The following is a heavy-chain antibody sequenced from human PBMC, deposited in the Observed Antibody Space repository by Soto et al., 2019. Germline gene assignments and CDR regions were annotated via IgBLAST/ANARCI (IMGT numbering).Heavy chain of an antibody. J-gene: IGHJ6*02. Sequence: GASVKVSCKASGYTFSSYGISWVRQAPGQGLEWMGWISAYNGNTNYAQKLQGRVTMTTDTYTSTAYMELRSLRSDDTAVYYCARDGTMIVVVSLYYYYGMDVWGQGTTVTVSS. CDR3: ARDGTMIVVVSLYYYYGMDV. V-gene: IGHV1-18*01. CDR2: ISAYNGNT. CDR1: GYTFSSYG. D-gene: IGHD3-22*01.